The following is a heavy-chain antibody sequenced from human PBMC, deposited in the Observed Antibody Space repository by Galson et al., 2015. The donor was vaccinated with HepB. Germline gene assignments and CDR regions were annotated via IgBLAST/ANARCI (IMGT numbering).Heavy chain of an antibody. CDR2: ISAYNGNT. Sequence: SLRVSCTASGYTFSSACVPSLFHLAGRELEWMGWISAYNGNTNYAQKLQGRVTMTTDTSTSTAYMELRSLRSYDTAVYYCARFFGELYYHYYYGMDVWGQGTTVTVSS. D-gene: IGHD3-10*01. V-gene: IGHV1-18*04. CDR3: ARFFGELYYHYYYGMDV. CDR1: GYTFSSAC. J-gene: IGHJ6*02.